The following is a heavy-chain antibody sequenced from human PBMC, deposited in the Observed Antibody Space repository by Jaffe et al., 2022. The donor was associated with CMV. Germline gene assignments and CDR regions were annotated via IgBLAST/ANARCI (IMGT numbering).Heavy chain of an antibody. D-gene: IGHD3-3*01. CDR1: GGSFSGYY. CDR3: ARGSSLTIFGVVTPRRHFDY. J-gene: IGHJ4*02. V-gene: IGHV4-34*01. CDR2: INHSGST. Sequence: QVQLQQWGAGLLKPSETLSLTCAVYGGSFSGYYWSWIRQPPGKGLEWIGEINHSGSTNYNPSLKSRVTISVDTSKNQFSLKLSSVTAADTAVYYCARGSSLTIFGVVTPRRHFDYWGQGTLVTVSS.